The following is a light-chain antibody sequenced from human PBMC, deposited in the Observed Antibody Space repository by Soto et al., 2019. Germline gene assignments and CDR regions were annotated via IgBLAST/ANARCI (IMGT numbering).Light chain of an antibody. V-gene: IGKV3-15*01. Sequence: EIVMTHSPSTLSVSPGERATLSFMASQSVSSTLAWYQQKPGQAPRLLIYGASTRATGIPARFSGSGSGTEFTLTISSLQSGDFAVYYCQKYNNWPRTFGQGTKVDIK. J-gene: IGKJ1*01. CDR2: GAS. CDR1: QSVSST. CDR3: QKYNNWPRT.